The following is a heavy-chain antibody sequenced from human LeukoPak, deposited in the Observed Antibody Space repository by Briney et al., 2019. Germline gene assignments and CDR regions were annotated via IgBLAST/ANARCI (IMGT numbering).Heavy chain of an antibody. D-gene: IGHD2-2*01. CDR2: ISYDGSNK. V-gene: IGHV3-30-3*01. J-gene: IGHJ3*02. Sequence: PGRSLRLSCAASGFTFSSYAMHWVRQAPGKGLEWVAVISYDGSNKYYADSVKGRFTISRDNSKNTLYLQMNSLRAEDTAVYYCARDRFTDQLLWTDAFDIWGQGTMVTVSS. CDR1: GFTFSSYA. CDR3: ARDRFTDQLLWTDAFDI.